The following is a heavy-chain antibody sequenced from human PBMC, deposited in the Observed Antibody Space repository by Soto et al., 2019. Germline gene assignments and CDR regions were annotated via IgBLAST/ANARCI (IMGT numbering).Heavy chain of an antibody. CDR1: GGSISNSDYF. CDR3: ASQLESTTYFDY. Sequence: SETRSLTCTVSGGSISNSDYFWAWMRQPPGKGLEWVGTISHTGSPRYNPSLKSRVTISVDTSKNQFSLRLPSVTAADTAVFYCASQLESTTYFDYWGRGTLVTVSS. V-gene: IGHV4-39*01. J-gene: IGHJ4*02. CDR2: ISHTGSP. D-gene: IGHD1-1*01.